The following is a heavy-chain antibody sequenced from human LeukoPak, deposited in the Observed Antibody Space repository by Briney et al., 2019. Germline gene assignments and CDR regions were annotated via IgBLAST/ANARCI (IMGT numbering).Heavy chain of an antibody. D-gene: IGHD3-22*01. V-gene: IGHV3-23*01. Sequence: GGSLRLSCAASGFTFSSYAMSWVRQAPGKGLEWVSAISGSGGSTYYADSVKGRFTISRDNSKNTLYLQMNSLRAEDTAVYYCAKRVVGYYDSSPGALDIWGQGTMVTVSS. J-gene: IGHJ3*02. CDR2: ISGSGGST. CDR1: GFTFSSYA. CDR3: AKRVVGYYDSSPGALDI.